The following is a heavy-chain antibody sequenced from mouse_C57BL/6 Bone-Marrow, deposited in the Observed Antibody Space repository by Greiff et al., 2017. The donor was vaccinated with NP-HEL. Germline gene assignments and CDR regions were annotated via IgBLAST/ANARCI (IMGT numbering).Heavy chain of an antibody. J-gene: IGHJ1*03. CDR3: AKTTGSSPWYFDV. Sequence: VKLMESGPGLVQPSQSLSITCTVSGFSLTSYGVHWVRQSPGKGLEWLGVIWRGGSTDYNAAFMSRLSITKDNSKSQVFFKMNSLQADDTAIYYCAKTTGSSPWYFDVWGTGTTVTVSS. CDR1: GFSLTSYG. D-gene: IGHD1-1*01. CDR2: IWRGGST. V-gene: IGHV2-5*01.